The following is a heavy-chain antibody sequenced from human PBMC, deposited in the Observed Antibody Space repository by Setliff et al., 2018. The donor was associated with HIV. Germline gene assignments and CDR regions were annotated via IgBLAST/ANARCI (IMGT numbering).Heavy chain of an antibody. D-gene: IGHD3-22*01. V-gene: IGHV1-18*04. CDR3: ARTYYYDSSGYYGYYYYYYMDV. CDR2: ISTHNGNT. J-gene: IGHJ6*03. CDR1: GYTFTSYG. Sequence: GASVKVSCKASGYTFTSYGISWVRQAPGQGLEWMGWISTHNGNTNYAQKVQGRVIMTTDTSTSTAYMELRSLRSDDTAVYYCARTYYYDSSGYYGYYYYYYMDVWGKGTTVT.